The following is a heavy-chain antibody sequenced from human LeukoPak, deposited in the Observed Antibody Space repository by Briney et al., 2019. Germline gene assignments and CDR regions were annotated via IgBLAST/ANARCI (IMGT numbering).Heavy chain of an antibody. Sequence: SETLSLTCAVSGGSFSGYYWNWIRQPPGKGLEWIGQISHSGSTDYNPSLKSRVSISVDTSKKQFSLKLSSVTAADTAVYYCARGPYYDILTGYTGFDYWGQGTLVTVSS. V-gene: IGHV4-34*01. D-gene: IGHD3-9*01. J-gene: IGHJ4*02. CDR2: ISHSGST. CDR1: GGSFSGYY. CDR3: ARGPYYDILTGYTGFDY.